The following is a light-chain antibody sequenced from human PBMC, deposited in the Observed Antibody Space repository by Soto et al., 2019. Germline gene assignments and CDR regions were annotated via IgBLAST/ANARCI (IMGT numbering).Light chain of an antibody. J-gene: IGKJ4*01. CDR1: QSVTSNY. V-gene: IGKV3-20*01. Sequence: EIVLTQSPGTLSLSPGERATLSCRASQSVTSNYLAWYQQKPGQAPRLLIYGASSRATGIPERFSGSVSGTDFTLTISRLEPEDFAVYYCQQHGGSPRVTFGGGTKVEIK. CDR2: GAS. CDR3: QQHGGSPRVT.